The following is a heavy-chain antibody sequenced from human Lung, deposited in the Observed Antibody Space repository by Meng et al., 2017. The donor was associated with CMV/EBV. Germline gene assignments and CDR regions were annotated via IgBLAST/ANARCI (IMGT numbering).Heavy chain of an antibody. CDR1: GYSFGNYA. V-gene: IGHV3-30*04. CDR3: ARVYYDSTNYYFSFGD. D-gene: IGHD3-22*01. J-gene: IGHJ4*02. CDR2: ISYDGDKK. Sequence: GGSLRLXCVGSGYSFGNYAMHWVRQAPGKGLEWVAVISYDGDKKFYTDSVKGRFTISRDNSKNTLILQMNSLRTEDTAVYYCARVYYDSTNYYFSFGDLGQGXLVTVSS.